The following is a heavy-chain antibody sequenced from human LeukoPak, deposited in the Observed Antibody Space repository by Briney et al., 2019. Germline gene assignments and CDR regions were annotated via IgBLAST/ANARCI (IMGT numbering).Heavy chain of an antibody. CDR2: IKQDGSEK. Sequence: GGSLRLSCVASGFTFSSRDWMTWVRQAPGKGLEWVANIKQDGSEKNYVDSVKGRSTISRDNSKNTLYLQMNSLRAEDTAVYYCAKDKGHTVATIMGVGDYWGQGTLVTVSS. D-gene: IGHD5-12*01. CDR1: GFTFSSRDW. J-gene: IGHJ4*02. V-gene: IGHV3-7*01. CDR3: AKDKGHTVATIMGVGDY.